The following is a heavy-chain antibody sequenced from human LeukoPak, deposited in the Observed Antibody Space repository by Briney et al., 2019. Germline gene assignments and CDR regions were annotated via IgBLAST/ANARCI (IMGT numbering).Heavy chain of an antibody. D-gene: IGHD6-19*01. Sequence: KPSETLSLTCAVYGGSFSGYYWSWIRQPPGKGLEWIGEINHSGSTNYNPSLKSRVTISVDTSKNQFSLKLSSVTAADTAVYYCARGRGYSSGWYKQCRYFDYWGQGTLVTVSS. V-gene: IGHV4-34*01. J-gene: IGHJ4*02. CDR3: ARGRGYSSGWYKQCRYFDY. CDR2: INHSGST. CDR1: GGSFSGYY.